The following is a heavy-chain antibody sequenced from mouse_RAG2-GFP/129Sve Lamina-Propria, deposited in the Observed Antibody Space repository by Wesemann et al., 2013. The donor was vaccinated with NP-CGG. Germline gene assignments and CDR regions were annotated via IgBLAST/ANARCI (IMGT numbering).Heavy chain of an antibody. Sequence: VESGGGLVQSGRSLRLSCATSGFTFSDFYMEWVRQAPGKGLEWIAASRNKANDYTTEYSASVKGRFIVSRDTSQSILYLQMNALRAEDTAIYYCARRDPYGNSFDYWGQGTTLTVSS. J-gene: IGHJ2*01. CDR3: ARRDPYGNSFDY. V-gene: IGHV7-1*01. CDR2: SRNKANDYTT. D-gene: IGHD2-1*01. CDR1: GFTFSDFY.